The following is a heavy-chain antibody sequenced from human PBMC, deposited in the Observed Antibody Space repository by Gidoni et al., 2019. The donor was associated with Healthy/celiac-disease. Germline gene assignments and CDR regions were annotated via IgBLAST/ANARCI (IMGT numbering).Heavy chain of an antibody. CDR3: ARAAYSGSYRAYYFDY. CDR1: VFTFGSYD. Sequence: EVQLVEPGGGLVQPGGSLRLSCAASVFTFGSYDMHWVRQATVKGLEWVSAIGTAGETYYPGSVKGRFTISRENAKNSLYLQMKSRRAGDTAVYYCARAAYSGSYRAYYFDYWGQGTLVTVSS. J-gene: IGHJ4*02. D-gene: IGHD1-26*01. CDR2: IGTAGET. V-gene: IGHV3-13*01.